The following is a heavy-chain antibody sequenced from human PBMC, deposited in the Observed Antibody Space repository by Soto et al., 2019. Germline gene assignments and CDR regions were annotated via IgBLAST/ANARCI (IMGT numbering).Heavy chain of an antibody. J-gene: IGHJ4*02. CDR1: GGTFSSYA. Sequence: QVQLVQSGAEVKKPGSSVKVSCKASGGTFSSYAISWVRQAPGQGLEWMGGIIPIFGTANYAQKFQGRVTITADESTSTAYMELRSLRSEDTAVYYCARGGFTYYYDSSGYYPYDYWGQGTLVTVSS. CDR3: ARGGFTYYYDSSGYYPYDY. V-gene: IGHV1-69*01. D-gene: IGHD3-22*01. CDR2: IIPIFGTA.